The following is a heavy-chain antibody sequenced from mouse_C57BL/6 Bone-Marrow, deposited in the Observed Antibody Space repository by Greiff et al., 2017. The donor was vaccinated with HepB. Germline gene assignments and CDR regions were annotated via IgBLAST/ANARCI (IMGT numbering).Heavy chain of an antibody. CDR3: ARGHYYGSSYWFAY. CDR2: IYPRSGNT. J-gene: IGHJ3*01. V-gene: IGHV1-81*01. Sequence: QVQLQQSGAELARPGASVKLSCKASGYTFTSYGISWVKQRTGQGLEWIGEIYPRSGNTYYNEKFKGKATLTADKSSSTAYMELRSLTSEDSAVYFCARGHYYGSSYWFAYWGQGTLVTVSA. D-gene: IGHD1-1*01. CDR1: GYTFTSYG.